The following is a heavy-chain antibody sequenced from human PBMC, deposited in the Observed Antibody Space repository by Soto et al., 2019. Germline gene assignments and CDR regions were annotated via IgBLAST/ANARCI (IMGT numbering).Heavy chain of an antibody. D-gene: IGHD3-22*01. J-gene: IGHJ4*02. V-gene: IGHV3-74*01. Sequence: GGSLRLSCAASGFTLNSFFMHWVRQAPGKGLMWVSRISNDGSSTTYADSVKGRFTISRDNAKNTVYLQMNSLRADDTAVYFCVRDQDSQGYSVFNHWGQGAQVTVSS. CDR3: VRDQDSQGYSVFNH. CDR1: GFTLNSFF. CDR2: ISNDGSST.